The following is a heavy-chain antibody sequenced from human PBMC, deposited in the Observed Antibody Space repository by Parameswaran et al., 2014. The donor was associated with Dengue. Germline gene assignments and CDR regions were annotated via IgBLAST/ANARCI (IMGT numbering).Heavy chain of an antibody. CDR3: ARPANYYGSGSYHGDY. J-gene: IGHJ4*02. CDR2: IYYSGST. V-gene: IGHV4-39*01. D-gene: IGHD3-10*01. Sequence: WIRQPPGKGLEWIGSIYYSGSTYYNPSLKSRVTISVDTSKNQFSLKLSSVTAADTAVYYCARPANYYGSGSYHGDYWGQGTLVTVSS.